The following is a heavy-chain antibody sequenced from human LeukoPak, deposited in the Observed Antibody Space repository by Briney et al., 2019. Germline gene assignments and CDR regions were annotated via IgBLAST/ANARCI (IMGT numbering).Heavy chain of an antibody. J-gene: IGHJ4*02. CDR2: ISGSGGST. D-gene: IGHD1-20*01. CDR1: GFTFSIYA. Sequence: GGSLRLSCAASGFTFSIYAMSWVRQAPGKGLEWVSGISGSGGSTYYPDSVKGRFTISRDNSKNTLYLQMNSLRAEDTAVYYCARRRYNWNAIDYWGQGTLVTVSS. CDR3: ARRRYNWNAIDY. V-gene: IGHV3-23*01.